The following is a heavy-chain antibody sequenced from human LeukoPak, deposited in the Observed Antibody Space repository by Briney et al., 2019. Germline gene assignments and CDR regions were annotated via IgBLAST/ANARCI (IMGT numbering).Heavy chain of an antibody. V-gene: IGHV3-30*18. CDR1: GFTFSSYG. Sequence: GGSLRLSCAASGFTFSSYGMHWVRQAPGKGLEWVAVISYDGSDQHYADSVKGRFTISRDNSKNTLYLQMNSLRAEDTAVYYCAKRILELGFDYWGQGTLVTVSS. CDR2: ISYDGSDQ. D-gene: IGHD1-1*01. CDR3: AKRILELGFDY. J-gene: IGHJ4*02.